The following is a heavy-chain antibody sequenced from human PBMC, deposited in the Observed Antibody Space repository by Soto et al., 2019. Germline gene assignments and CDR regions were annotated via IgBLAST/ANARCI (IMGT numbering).Heavy chain of an antibody. Sequence: QITLKESGPTLVKPTQTLTLTCTFSGFSLSTSGVGVGWIRQPPGKALEWLALIYWDDDQRYSPSLTSRLTITKDTSKNQVVLTMTNMDPVDTATYYCALGGDVFDSWGQGTLVTVSS. J-gene: IGHJ4*02. D-gene: IGHD4-17*01. CDR2: IYWDDDQ. CDR1: GFSLSTSGVG. V-gene: IGHV2-5*02. CDR3: ALGGDVFDS.